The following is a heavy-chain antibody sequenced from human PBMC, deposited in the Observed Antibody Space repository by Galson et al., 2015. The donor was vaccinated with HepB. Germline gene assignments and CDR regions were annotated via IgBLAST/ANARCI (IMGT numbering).Heavy chain of an antibody. CDR2: ISGSGGST. V-gene: IGHV3-23*01. D-gene: IGHD2/OR15-2a*01. Sequence: SLRLSCAASGFTFSSYAMSWVRQAPGKGLEWVSAISGSGGSTYYADSVKGRFTISRDNSKNTLYLQMNSLRAEDTAVYYCAKGFFLTHDAFDIWGQGTMVTVSS. CDR3: AKGFFLTHDAFDI. J-gene: IGHJ3*02. CDR1: GFTFSSYA.